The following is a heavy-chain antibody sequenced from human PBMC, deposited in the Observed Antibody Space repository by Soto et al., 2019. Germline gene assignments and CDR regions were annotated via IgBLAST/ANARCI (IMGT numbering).Heavy chain of an antibody. Sequence: QVQLQESGPGLVMPSQTLSLTCTVSGDSVSSGGYYWNWIRQHPGRGLEWLGYIYDSETTYYNPSLESRLSRSVDASKNQFSLKVTSVTPADTAVYYCARENFGVIIHDAFDLWGQGTMVTVSS. J-gene: IGHJ3*01. CDR2: IYDSETT. V-gene: IGHV4-31*03. D-gene: IGHD2-8*01. CDR1: GDSVSSGGYY. CDR3: ARENFGVIIHDAFDL.